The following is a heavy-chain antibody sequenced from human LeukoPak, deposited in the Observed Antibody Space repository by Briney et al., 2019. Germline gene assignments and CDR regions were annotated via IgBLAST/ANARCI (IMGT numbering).Heavy chain of an antibody. CDR1: GGSISSGGYY. CDR2: IYYSGST. J-gene: IGHJ2*01. D-gene: IGHD6-19*01. V-gene: IGHV4-31*03. Sequence: PSETLSLTCTVSGGSISSGGYYWSWIRQHPGKGLEWIGYIYYSGSTYYNPSLKSRVTISVDTSKNQFSLKLSSVTAADTAVYYCARVTVRASAVAGTWRINYWYFDLWGRGTLVTVSS. CDR3: ARVTVRASAVAGTWRINYWYFDL.